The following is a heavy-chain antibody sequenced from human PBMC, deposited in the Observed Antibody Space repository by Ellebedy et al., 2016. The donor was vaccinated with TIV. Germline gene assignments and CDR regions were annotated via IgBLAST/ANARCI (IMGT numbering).Heavy chain of an antibody. Sequence: GESLKISCAASGFTFSSYWMHSVRQPPGQGLVWVSRINSDGSSTSYADSVKGRFTISRDNAKNTLYLQMNSLRAEDTAVYYCARGKHYYDSSGSDYWGQGTLVTVSS. CDR1: GFTFSSYW. CDR3: ARGKHYYDSSGSDY. CDR2: INSDGSST. D-gene: IGHD3-22*01. V-gene: IGHV3-74*01. J-gene: IGHJ4*02.